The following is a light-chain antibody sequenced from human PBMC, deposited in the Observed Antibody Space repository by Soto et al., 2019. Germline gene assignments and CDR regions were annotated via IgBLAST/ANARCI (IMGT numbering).Light chain of an antibody. V-gene: IGKV3-11*01. Sequence: EIVLTQSPATLSLSPGEIATLSCRASQSVSSNLAWYQQKPGQAPRLLIYDASNRATGIPARFSGSGSGTDFSLTSGRQYTDDFAVYYCQRGDSVGQGTRLEIK. CDR3: QRGDS. J-gene: IGKJ5*01. CDR2: DAS. CDR1: QSVSSN.